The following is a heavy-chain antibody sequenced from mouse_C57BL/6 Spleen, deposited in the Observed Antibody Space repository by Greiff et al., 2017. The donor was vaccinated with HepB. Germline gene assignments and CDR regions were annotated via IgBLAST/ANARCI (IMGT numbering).Heavy chain of an antibody. CDR3: ARLYYSNYDAMDY. V-gene: IGHV5-9*01. D-gene: IGHD2-5*01. CDR1: GFTFSSYT. Sequence: EVQRVESGGGLVKPGGSLKLSCAASGFTFSSYTMSWVRQTPEKRLEWVATISGGGGNTYYPDSVKGRFTISRDNAKNTLYLQMSSLRSEDTALYYCARLYYSNYDAMDYWGQGTSVTVSS. J-gene: IGHJ4*01. CDR2: ISGGGGNT.